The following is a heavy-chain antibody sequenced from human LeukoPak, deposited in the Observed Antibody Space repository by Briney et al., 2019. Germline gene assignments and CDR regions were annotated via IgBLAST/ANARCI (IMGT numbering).Heavy chain of an antibody. CDR3: AREGYCSGGACLDY. CDR2: INPNSGGT. V-gene: IGHV1-2*02. CDR1: GYTFTGYY. J-gene: IGHJ4*02. D-gene: IGHD2-15*01. Sequence: KPGASVKVSCKASGYTFTGYYVHWVGQAPGQGLEWMGCINPNSGGTNYAQNFQGRVTMTRDTSISTAYMELSRLRSDDTAVYYCAREGYCSGGACLDYWGQGTLVTVSS.